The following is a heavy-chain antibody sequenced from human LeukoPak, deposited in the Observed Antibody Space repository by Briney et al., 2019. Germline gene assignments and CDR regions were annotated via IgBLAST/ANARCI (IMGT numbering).Heavy chain of an antibody. D-gene: IGHD3-10*01. CDR2: ISSKGGST. Sequence: GGSLRLPCAASGFTFSSYAMHWVRQAPGKGLEYVSAISSKGGSTYYANSVKVRFTISRDNSKNTLYLQMGSLRAEDMAVYYCARDPSGGAFDIWGQGTMVTVSS. CDR1: GFTFSSYA. J-gene: IGHJ3*02. V-gene: IGHV3-64*01. CDR3: ARDPSGGAFDI.